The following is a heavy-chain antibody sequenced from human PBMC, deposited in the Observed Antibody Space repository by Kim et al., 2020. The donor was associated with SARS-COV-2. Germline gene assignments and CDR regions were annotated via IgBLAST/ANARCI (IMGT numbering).Heavy chain of an antibody. CDR3: AKETTLRFLEWTNYYFYMDV. J-gene: IGHJ6*03. CDR1: EFTFTKHW. Sequence: GGSLRLSCAASEFTFTKHWMSWVRQAPGKGLEWVANIKEDGSEKYYVDSVKGRFTISRDNAKNSLYLQMNSLRVEDTAVYYCAKETTLRFLEWTNYYFYMDVWGTGTTVTVSS. CDR2: IKEDGSEK. V-gene: IGHV3-7*01. D-gene: IGHD3-3*01.